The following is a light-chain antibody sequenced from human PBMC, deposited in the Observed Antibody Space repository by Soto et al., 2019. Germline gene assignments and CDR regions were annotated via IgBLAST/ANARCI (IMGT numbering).Light chain of an antibody. CDR3: QQRSNWPLT. J-gene: IGKJ4*01. V-gene: IGKV3-11*01. CDR1: QSVGYY. CDR2: DAS. Sequence: EIVLTQSPATLSLSPGERATLSCRASQSVGYYLAWYQHKPGQAPRLLIYDASNRATGIPARFSGSGSGTDFTLTISSLEPEDFAVYYCQQRSNWPLTFGGGTKVEIK.